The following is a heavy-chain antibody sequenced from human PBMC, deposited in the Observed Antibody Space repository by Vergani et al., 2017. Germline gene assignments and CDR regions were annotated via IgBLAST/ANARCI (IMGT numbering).Heavy chain of an antibody. CDR1: GGSFSSYY. Sequence: QVQLQQWGAGLLKPSETLSLTCAVYGGSFSSYYWSWIRQPAGKGLEWIGRIYTSGSTNYNPSLKSRVTMSVDTSKNQFSLKLSSVTAADTAVYYCARQRWLVQLFDYWGQGTLVTVSS. V-gene: IGHV4-59*10. CDR2: IYTSGST. J-gene: IGHJ4*02. D-gene: IGHD6-19*01. CDR3: ARQRWLVQLFDY.